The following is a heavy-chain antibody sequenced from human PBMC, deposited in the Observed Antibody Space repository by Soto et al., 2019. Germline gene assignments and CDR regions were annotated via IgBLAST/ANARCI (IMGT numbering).Heavy chain of an antibody. J-gene: IGHJ4*02. D-gene: IGHD6-13*01. CDR1: GFTFSSNW. CDR3: ARGSSSWYVSFDY. Sequence: EVQLVESGGGLVQPGGSLRLSCAASGFTFSSNWMHWVRQAPGKGLVWVSRINSDGSITSYADSVKGQFTISRDNAKKTLYLQMNSLRAEDTAVYYCARGSSSWYVSFDYWGQGTLVTVSS. CDR2: INSDGSIT. V-gene: IGHV3-74*01.